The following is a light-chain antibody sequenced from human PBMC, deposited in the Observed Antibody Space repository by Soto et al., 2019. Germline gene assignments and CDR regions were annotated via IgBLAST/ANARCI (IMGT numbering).Light chain of an antibody. V-gene: IGKV3-20*01. CDR3: QQYGSSPFT. Sequence: EIVLTQSPGTLSLSPGERATLSCRASQSVSSSYLAWYQQKPGQAPRLLIDGASSRATGIPDRFSGSGSGTDFTLTISRLEPEDFAVYYCQQYGSSPFTVGPGTKVDIK. J-gene: IGKJ3*01. CDR2: GAS. CDR1: QSVSSSY.